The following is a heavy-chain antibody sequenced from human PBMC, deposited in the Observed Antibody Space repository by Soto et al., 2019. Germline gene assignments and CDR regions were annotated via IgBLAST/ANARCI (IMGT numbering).Heavy chain of an antibody. J-gene: IGHJ5*02. CDR3: AMLLRGYSGYDQLDP. V-gene: IGHV1-18*01. D-gene: IGHD5-12*01. CDR2: ISAYNGNT. CDR1: GYTFTSYG. Sequence: GASVKVSCKASGYTFTSYGISWVRQAPGQGLEWMGWISAYNGNTNYAQKLQGRVTMTTDTSTSTAYMELRSLRSDDTAVYYCAMLLRGYSGYDQLDPWGQGTLVTVSS.